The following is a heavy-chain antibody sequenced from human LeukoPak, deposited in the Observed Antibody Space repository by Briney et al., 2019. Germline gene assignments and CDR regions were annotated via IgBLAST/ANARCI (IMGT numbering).Heavy chain of an antibody. Sequence: GGSLRLSCAASGFSLSSYAMHWVRQAPGKGLEWVAVILSDGNSKFYADSVKGRFTISRDNAKNSLYLQMNSLRAEDTAVYYCARRTQYYDILTGDYDAFDIWGQGTMVTVSS. V-gene: IGHV3-30-3*01. CDR2: ILSDGNSK. CDR3: ARRTQYYDILTGDYDAFDI. J-gene: IGHJ3*02. D-gene: IGHD3-9*01. CDR1: GFSLSSYA.